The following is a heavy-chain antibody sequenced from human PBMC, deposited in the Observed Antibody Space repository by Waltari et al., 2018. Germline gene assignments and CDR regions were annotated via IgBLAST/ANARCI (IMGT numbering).Heavy chain of an antibody. CDR1: GFTFSSYA. D-gene: IGHD3-10*01. J-gene: IGHJ4*02. V-gene: IGHV3-30-3*01. CDR2: ISYDGSNK. CDR3: ARDKKVGLLWFRELLEFIDY. Sequence: QVQLVESGGGVVQPGRSLRLSCAASGFTFSSYAMHWVRQAPGKGLEWVAVISYDGSNKYYADSVKGRFTISRDNSKNTLYLQMNSLRSDDTAVYYCARDKKVGLLWFRELLEFIDYWGQGTLVTVSS.